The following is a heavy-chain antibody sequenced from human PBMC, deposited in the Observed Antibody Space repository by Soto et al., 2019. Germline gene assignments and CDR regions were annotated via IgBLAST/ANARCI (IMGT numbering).Heavy chain of an antibody. J-gene: IGHJ5*02. V-gene: IGHV1-69*12. CDR1: GGTFSSYA. D-gene: IGHD3-10*01. CDR3: AGTWMGLGGGNWFDP. Sequence: QVQLVQSGAEVKKPGSSVKVSCKASGGTFSSYAISWVRQAPGQGLEWMGGIIPIFGTANYAQKFQGRVTSAADESTGTAYMERSSLRSEDTAVYYCAGTWMGLGGGNWFDPWGQGTLVTVSS. CDR2: IIPIFGTA.